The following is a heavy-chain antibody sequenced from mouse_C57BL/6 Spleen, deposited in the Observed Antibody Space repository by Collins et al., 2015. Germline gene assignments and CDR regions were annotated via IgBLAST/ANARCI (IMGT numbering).Heavy chain of an antibody. CDR2: IWGGGST. CDR3: AKHRNGNYWGYYAMDY. J-gene: IGHJ4*01. D-gene: IGHD2-1*01. Sequence: QVQLKESGPGLVAPSQSLSITCTVSGFSLTDYGVSWIRQPPGKGLEWLGVIWGGGSTYYNSALKSRLSISKDNSKSQVFLKMNSLQTGDTAMYYCAKHRNGNYWGYYAMDYWGQGTSVTVSS. CDR1: GFSLTDYG. V-gene: IGHV2-6-5*01.